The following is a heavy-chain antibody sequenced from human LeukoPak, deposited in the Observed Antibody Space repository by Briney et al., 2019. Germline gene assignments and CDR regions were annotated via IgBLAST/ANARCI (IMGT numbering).Heavy chain of an antibody. V-gene: IGHV3-21*01. D-gene: IGHD3-16*02. CDR2: ISSSSSYI. CDR3: ARDHGDYVWGSYRYGPPFDY. J-gene: IGHJ4*02. Sequence: PGGSLRLSCAASGFTFSSYAMSWVRQAPGKGLEWVSSISSSSSYIYYADSVKGRFTISRDNAKDSLYLQMNSLRAEDTAVYYCARDHGDYVWGSYRYGPPFDYWGQGTLVTVSS. CDR1: GFTFSSYA.